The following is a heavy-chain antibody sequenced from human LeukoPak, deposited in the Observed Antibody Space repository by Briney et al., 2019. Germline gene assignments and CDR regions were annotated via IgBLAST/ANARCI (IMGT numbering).Heavy chain of an antibody. CDR3: ARDMHSSGSYSPLDY. Sequence: ASVKVSCKASGYTFTGYYMHWVRQAPGQGLEWIGRINPNSGGTNYAQKFQGSVTMTRDTSISTAYMEMSRLRSDDTAVYYCARDMHSSGSYSPLDYWGQGTLVTVSS. D-gene: IGHD3-10*01. J-gene: IGHJ4*02. V-gene: IGHV1-2*06. CDR1: GYTFTGYY. CDR2: INPNSGGT.